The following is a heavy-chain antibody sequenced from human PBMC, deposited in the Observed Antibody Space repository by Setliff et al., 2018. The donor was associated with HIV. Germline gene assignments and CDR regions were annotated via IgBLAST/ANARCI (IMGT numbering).Heavy chain of an antibody. D-gene: IGHD3-16*02. V-gene: IGHV3-20*04. CDR2: IDGNGDIR. CDR3: TRDYRTSNWFDP. CDR1: GFTFDDYG. J-gene: IGHJ5*02. Sequence: PGGSLRLSCAASGFTFDDYGMNWVRQVPGKGLEWVSGIDGNGDIRGYADSVRGRFTISRDTAKTSLYLEMSSLRVEDTALYYCTRDYRTSNWFDPWGHGTLVTVSS.